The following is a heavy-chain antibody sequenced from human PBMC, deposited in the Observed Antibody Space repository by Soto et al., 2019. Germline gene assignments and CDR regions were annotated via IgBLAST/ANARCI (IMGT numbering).Heavy chain of an antibody. V-gene: IGHV3-23*01. CDR1: GFTFSSYA. CDR3: ARCGYSYGYGGYYYYYMDV. D-gene: IGHD5-18*01. J-gene: IGHJ6*03. CDR2: ISGSGGST. Sequence: GGSLRLSCAASGFTFSSYAMSWVRQAPGKGLEWVSAISGSGGSTYYADSVKGRFTISRDNSKNTLYLQMNSLRAEDTAVSYCARCGYSYGYGGYYYYYMDVWGKGTTVTVSS.